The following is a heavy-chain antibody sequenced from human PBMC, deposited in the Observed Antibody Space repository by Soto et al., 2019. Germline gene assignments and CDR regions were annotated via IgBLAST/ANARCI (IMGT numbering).Heavy chain of an antibody. CDR3: ALPCIAAAAAYYYGMDV. V-gene: IGHV1-69*12. CDR2: IIPIFGTA. D-gene: IGHD6-13*01. CDR1: GGTFSSYA. J-gene: IGHJ6*02. Sequence: QVQLVQSGAGVKKPGSSVKVSCKASGGTFSSYAISWLRQAPGQGLEWMGGIIPIFGTANYAQKFQGRVTITADESTSRAYMELSSLRSEDTAVYYCALPCIAAAAAYYYGMDVWVHGTTVTDSS.